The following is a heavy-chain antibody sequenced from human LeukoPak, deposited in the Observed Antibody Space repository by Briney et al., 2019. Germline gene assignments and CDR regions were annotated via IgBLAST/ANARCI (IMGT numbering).Heavy chain of an antibody. D-gene: IGHD3-22*01. J-gene: IGHJ4*02. CDR3: ATSRYYYDSSGFLVDY. V-gene: IGHV3-23*01. Sequence: PGGSLRLSCAASGFTFSSYSMNWVRQAPGKGLEWVSAISGSGGSTYYADSVKGRFTISRDDSKNTLYLEMSSLRAEDTAIYYCATSRYYYDSSGFLVDYWGQGTLVTVSS. CDR2: ISGSGGST. CDR1: GFTFSSYS.